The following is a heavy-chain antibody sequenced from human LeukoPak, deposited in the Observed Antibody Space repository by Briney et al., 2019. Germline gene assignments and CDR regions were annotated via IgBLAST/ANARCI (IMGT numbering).Heavy chain of an antibody. V-gene: IGHV3-33*01. Sequence: GGSLRLSCAASGFTFSSYGMHWVRQAPGKGLEWVAVIWYDGSNKYYADSVKGRFTISRDNSKNTLYLQMTSLRADDTAVYYCARDPGVRWLVGFDYWGQGTLVTVSS. CDR2: IWYDGSNK. CDR1: GFTFSSYG. J-gene: IGHJ4*02. D-gene: IGHD6-19*01. CDR3: ARDPGVRWLVGFDY.